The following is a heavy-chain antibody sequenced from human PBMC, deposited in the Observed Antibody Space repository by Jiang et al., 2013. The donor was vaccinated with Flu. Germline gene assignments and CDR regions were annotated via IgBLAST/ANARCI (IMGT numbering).Heavy chain of an antibody. Sequence: GAEVKKPGSSVKVSCKASGGTFSSYAISWVRQAPGQGLEWMGGIIPIFGTANYAQKFQGRVTITADKSTGTAYMELSSLRSEDTAVYYCARAGDSSGYAFDIWGPRDNGQRLF. CDR3: ARAGDSSGYAFDI. D-gene: IGHD3-22*01. V-gene: IGHV1-69*06. CDR1: GGTFSSYA. J-gene: IGHJ3*02. CDR2: IIPIFGTA.